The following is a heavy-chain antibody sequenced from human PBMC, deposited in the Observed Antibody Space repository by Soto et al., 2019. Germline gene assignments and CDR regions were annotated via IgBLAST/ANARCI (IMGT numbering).Heavy chain of an antibody. Sequence: PSETLSLTCTVSGGSISSGGYYWSWIRQHPGKGLEWIGYIYYSGSTYYNPSLKSRVTISVDTSKNQFSLKLSSVTAADTAVYYCARVVYSVYATITTFDYWGQGTLVTVSS. D-gene: IGHD2-8*01. J-gene: IGHJ4*02. CDR3: ARVVYSVYATITTFDY. V-gene: IGHV4-31*03. CDR1: GGSISSGGYY. CDR2: IYYSGST.